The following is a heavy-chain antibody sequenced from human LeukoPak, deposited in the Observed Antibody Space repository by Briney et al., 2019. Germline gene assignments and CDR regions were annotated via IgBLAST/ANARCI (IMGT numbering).Heavy chain of an antibody. CDR1: GFTFSSYA. V-gene: IGHV3-23*01. Sequence: GGSLRLSCAASGFTFSSYAMSWVRQAPGQELEWVSAISGSGGSTYYADSVKGRFTISRDNSKNTLYLQMNSLRAEDTAVYYCAKDGIVGATTYYYYGMDVWGQGTTVTVSS. CDR2: ISGSGGST. D-gene: IGHD1-26*01. CDR3: AKDGIVGATTYYYYGMDV. J-gene: IGHJ6*02.